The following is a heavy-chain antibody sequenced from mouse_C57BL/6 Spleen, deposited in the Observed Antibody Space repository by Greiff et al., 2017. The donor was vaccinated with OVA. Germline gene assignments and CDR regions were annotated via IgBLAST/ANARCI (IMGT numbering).Heavy chain of an antibody. CDR3: TGSYYSNYPFAY. CDR2: IRLKSDNYAT. CDR1: GFTFSNYW. V-gene: IGHV6-3*01. Sequence: DVKLQESGGGLVQPGGSMKLSCVASGFTFSNYWMNWVRQSPEKGLEWVAQIRLKSDNYATHYAESVKGRFTISRDDSKSSVYLQMNNLRAEDTGIYYCTGSYYSNYPFAYWGQGTLVTVSA. D-gene: IGHD2-5*01. J-gene: IGHJ3*01.